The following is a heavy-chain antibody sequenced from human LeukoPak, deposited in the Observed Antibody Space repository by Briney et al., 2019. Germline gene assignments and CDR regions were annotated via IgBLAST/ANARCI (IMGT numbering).Heavy chain of an antibody. J-gene: IGHJ4*02. CDR3: AKSERNVGPFDY. CDR2: IYVSGYT. D-gene: IGHD1-14*01. CDR1: SGSISSYY. V-gene: IGHV4-59*03. Sequence: SETLSNTCTVSSGSISSYYWSWIRQPPGKGLEWIGCIYVSGYTKYNPSLKSRVIMSVDTSKNQFSLNLSSVTAADTAVYYCAKSERNVGPFDYWGQGTLVAVSS.